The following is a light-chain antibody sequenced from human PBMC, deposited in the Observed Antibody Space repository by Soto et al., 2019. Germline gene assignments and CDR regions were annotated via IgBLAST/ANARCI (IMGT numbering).Light chain of an antibody. CDR1: QSVGSN. V-gene: IGKV3-15*01. CDR2: GTS. J-gene: IGKJ1*01. CDR3: QQYNNWPPT. Sequence: EIVMTQSPATLSVSPGERATLSCRASQSVGSNVAWYQQKPGQAPRLLIYGTSTRATGIPARFSGSGSGTEFTLSISSLQSEDFELYYCQQYNNWPPTFGQGTKVDIK.